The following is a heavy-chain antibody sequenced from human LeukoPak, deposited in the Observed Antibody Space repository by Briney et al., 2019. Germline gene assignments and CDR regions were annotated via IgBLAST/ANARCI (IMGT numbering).Heavy chain of an antibody. CDR2: TYYRSKWYN. CDR1: GDSVSSNSAA. V-gene: IGHV6-1*01. CDR3: ARVGKRMAAAGDYYFYMDV. Sequence: SQTLSLTCAISGDSVSSNSAAWNWIRQSPSRGLEWLGRTYYRSKWYNDYAVSVKSRITINPDTSKNHFSLQLNSVTPEDTAVYYCARVGKRMAAAGDYYFYMDVWGKGTAVTISS. J-gene: IGHJ6*03. D-gene: IGHD6-13*01.